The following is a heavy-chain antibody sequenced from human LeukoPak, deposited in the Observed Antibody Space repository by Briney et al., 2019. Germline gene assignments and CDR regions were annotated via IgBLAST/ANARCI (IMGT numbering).Heavy chain of an antibody. V-gene: IGHV4-59*01. CDR2: IYYSGST. D-gene: IGHD4-11*01. Sequence: SETLSLTGTVSGGSISSYYWSWIRQPPGKGLEWIGYIYYSGSTNYNPSLKSRVTISVDTSKNQFSLKLSSVTAADTAVYYCARARGGYSDYPDAFDIWGQGTMVTVSS. J-gene: IGHJ3*02. CDR1: GGSISSYY. CDR3: ARARGGYSDYPDAFDI.